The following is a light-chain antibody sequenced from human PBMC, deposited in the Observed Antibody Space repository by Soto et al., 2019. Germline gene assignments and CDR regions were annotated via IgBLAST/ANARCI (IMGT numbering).Light chain of an antibody. CDR1: QSVSSY. CDR3: QQYGSSSRT. J-gene: IGKJ1*01. Sequence: EIVLTQSPGTLSLSPGERDTLSCRASQSVSSYLAWYQQKPGQAPRLLIYGASSRATGIPDRFSASGSGTDFTLTISRLEHEDFAVYYCQQYGSSSRTFGQGTKVEIK. V-gene: IGKV3-20*01. CDR2: GAS.